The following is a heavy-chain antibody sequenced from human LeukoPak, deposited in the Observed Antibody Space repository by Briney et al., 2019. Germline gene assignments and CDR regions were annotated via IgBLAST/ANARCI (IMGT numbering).Heavy chain of an antibody. CDR1: GYTFTSYG. J-gene: IGHJ5*02. CDR2: INPNSGGT. V-gene: IGHV1-2*06. CDR3: ATYCSSTSCPNWFDP. Sequence: ASVKVSCKASGYTFTSYGISWVRQAPGQGLEWMGRINPNSGGTNYAQKFQGRVTMTRDTSISTAYMELSRLRSDDTAVYYCATYCSSTSCPNWFDPWGQGTLVTVSS. D-gene: IGHD2-2*01.